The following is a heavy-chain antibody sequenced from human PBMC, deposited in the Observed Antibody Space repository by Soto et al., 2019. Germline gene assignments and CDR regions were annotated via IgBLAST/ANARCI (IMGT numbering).Heavy chain of an antibody. J-gene: IGHJ5*02. Sequence: SETLSLTCTVSGGSISSGDYYWSWIRQPPGKGLEWIGYIYYSGSTYYNPSLKSRVTISVDTSKNQFSLKLSSVTAADTAVYYRARGAGYCSSTSCYFGWFDPWGQGTLVTVSS. D-gene: IGHD2-2*01. CDR3: ARGAGYCSSTSCYFGWFDP. V-gene: IGHV4-30-4*01. CDR2: IYYSGST. CDR1: GGSISSGDYY.